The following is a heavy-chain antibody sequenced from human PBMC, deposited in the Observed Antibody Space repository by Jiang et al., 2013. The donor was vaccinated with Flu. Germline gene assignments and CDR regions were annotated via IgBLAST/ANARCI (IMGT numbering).Heavy chain of an antibody. CDR1: GYSFTSYW. D-gene: IGHD1-26*01. V-gene: IGHV5-51*03. CDR2: IYPGDSDT. Sequence: GAEVKKPGESLKISCKGSGYSFTSYWIGWVRQMPGKGLEWMGIIYPGDSDTRYSPSFQGQVTISADKSISTAYLQWSSLKASDTAMYYCATRIVGATPHDYYFDYWGQGTLVTVSS. J-gene: IGHJ4*02. CDR3: ATRIVGATPHDYYFDY.